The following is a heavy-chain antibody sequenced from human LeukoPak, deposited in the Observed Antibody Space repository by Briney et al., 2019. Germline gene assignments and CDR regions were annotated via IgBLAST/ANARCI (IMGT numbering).Heavy chain of an antibody. CDR3: ARGLAPETHSVTRNWFDP. CDR1: GGTFSSYA. D-gene: IGHD4-17*01. Sequence: ASVKVSCKASGGTFSSYAISGVRQAPGQGLEGMGGIIPIFGTANYAQKFQGRVTITTDESTSTAYMELSSQRSEDTAVYYCARGLAPETHSVTRNWFDPWGQGTLVTVSS. CDR2: IIPIFGTA. J-gene: IGHJ5*02. V-gene: IGHV1-69*05.